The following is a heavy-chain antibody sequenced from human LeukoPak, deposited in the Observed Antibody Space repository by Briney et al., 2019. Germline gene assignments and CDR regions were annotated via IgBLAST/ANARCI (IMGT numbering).Heavy chain of an antibody. D-gene: IGHD3-22*01. J-gene: IGHJ5*02. CDR1: GGSFSGHY. CDR2: INHSGST. V-gene: IGHV4-34*01. Sequence: SETLSLTCAVYGGSFSGHYWSWIRQPPGKGQEWIGEINHSGSTNYNPFHRSLVTISVDTSKNQFSLKLSFVTAADTAVYYCARHHPPSGYYYGWFDPWGQGTLVTVSS. CDR3: ARHHPPSGYYYGWFDP.